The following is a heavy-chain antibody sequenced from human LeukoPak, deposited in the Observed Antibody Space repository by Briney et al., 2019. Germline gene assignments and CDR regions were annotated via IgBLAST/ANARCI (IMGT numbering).Heavy chain of an antibody. J-gene: IGHJ4*02. V-gene: IGHV4-30-2*01. CDR2: IYHSGST. Sequence: SETLSLTCAVSGGSISSGGYSWSWIRQPPGKGLEWIGYIYHSGSTYYNPSLESRVTISVDRSKNQFSLKLSSVTAADTAVYYCARGGYSYGGFDYWGQGTLVTVSS. D-gene: IGHD5-18*01. CDR1: GGSISSGGYS. CDR3: ARGGYSYGGFDY.